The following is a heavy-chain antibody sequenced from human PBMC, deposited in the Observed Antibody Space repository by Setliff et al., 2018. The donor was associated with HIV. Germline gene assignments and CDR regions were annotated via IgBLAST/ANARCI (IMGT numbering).Heavy chain of an antibody. V-gene: IGHV4-61*01. CDR1: GGSVSSVNYY. Sequence: SETLSLTCSVSGGSVSSVNYYWSWIRQPPGKGLEWIGYIHYTGSTTYNPSLKSRVTISVDTSKNQFSLKLSSVTAADTAVYSCVRHLSEMAMVDHWGQGTLVTVSS. CDR3: VRHLSEMAMVDH. CDR2: IHYTGST. J-gene: IGHJ4*02.